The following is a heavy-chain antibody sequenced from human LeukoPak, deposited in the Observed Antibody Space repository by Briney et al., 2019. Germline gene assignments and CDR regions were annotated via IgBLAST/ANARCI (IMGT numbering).Heavy chain of an antibody. Sequence: GGSLRLSCAASGFTFDDYAMHWVRQAPGKGLEWVSGISWNSGNIGYADSVKGRFTISRDNAKNSLYLQMNSLRAEDTALYYCAKGTSIFGVVGFFDYWGQGTLVTVSS. D-gene: IGHD3-3*01. V-gene: IGHV3-9*01. CDR2: ISWNSGNI. CDR3: AKGTSIFGVVGFFDY. J-gene: IGHJ4*02. CDR1: GFTFDDYA.